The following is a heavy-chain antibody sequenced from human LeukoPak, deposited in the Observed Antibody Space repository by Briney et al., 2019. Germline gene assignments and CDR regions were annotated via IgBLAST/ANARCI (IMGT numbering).Heavy chain of an antibody. CDR1: GFTFSSYW. CDR3: AKDSGWFRFDY. D-gene: IGHD6-13*01. CDR2: IKQDGSDK. V-gene: IGHV3-7*03. J-gene: IGHJ4*02. Sequence: GGSLRLSCAASGFTFSSYWMNWARQAPGKGLEWVANIKQDGSDKYYMDSVKGRFTISRDNAKNSLYLQMNSLRAEDTAVYYCAKDSGWFRFDYWGQGTLVTVSS.